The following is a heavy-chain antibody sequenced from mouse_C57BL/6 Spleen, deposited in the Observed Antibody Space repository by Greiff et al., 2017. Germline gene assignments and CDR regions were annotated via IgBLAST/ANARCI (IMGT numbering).Heavy chain of an antibody. D-gene: IGHD1-1*01. J-gene: IGHJ1*03. CDR3: ASTTVVAWYFEG. V-gene: IGHV1-82*01. CDR1: GYAFSSSW. Sequence: QVQLQQSGPELVKPGASVKISCKASGYAFSSSWMNWVKQRPGQGLEWIGRIYPGDGDTNYNGKFKGKATLTADTSSSTAYMQLSSLTSEDSAVYFCASTTVVAWYFEGWGTGTTVTVAS. CDR2: IYPGDGDT.